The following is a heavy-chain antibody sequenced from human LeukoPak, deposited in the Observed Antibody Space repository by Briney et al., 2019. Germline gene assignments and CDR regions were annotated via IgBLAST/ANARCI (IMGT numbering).Heavy chain of an antibody. J-gene: IGHJ6*02. CDR3: ARDLTVTSYYYYGMDV. CDR2: INSDGSST. D-gene: IGHD4-17*01. V-gene: IGHV3-74*01. Sequence: GGSLRLSCAASGFIFSSYWMHWVRQAPGKGLVWVSRINSDGSSTSYADSVKGRFTISRDNAKNTLYLQMNSLRAEDTAVYYCARDLTVTSYYYYGMDVWGQGTTVTVSS. CDR1: GFIFSSYW.